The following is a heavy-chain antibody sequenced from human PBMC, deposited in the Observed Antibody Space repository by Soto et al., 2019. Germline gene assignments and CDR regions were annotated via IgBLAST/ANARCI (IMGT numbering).Heavy chain of an antibody. CDR3: ARAVGRPGVGYFDY. D-gene: IGHD1-26*01. J-gene: IGHJ4*02. V-gene: IGHV1-69*02. Sequence: QVQLVQSGAEVKKPGSSVKVSCKASGGTFSSYTISWVRQAPGQGLEWMGRIIPILGIANYAQKFQGRVTITADKSTSTAYMELSSLRSEDTAVYYWARAVGRPGVGYFDYWGQGTLVTVSS. CDR2: IIPILGIA. CDR1: GGTFSSYT.